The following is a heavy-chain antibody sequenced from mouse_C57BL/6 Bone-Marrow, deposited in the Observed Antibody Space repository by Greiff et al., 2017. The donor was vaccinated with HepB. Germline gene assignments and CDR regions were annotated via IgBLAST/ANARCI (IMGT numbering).Heavy chain of an antibody. CDR3: ARRCYYYGSREVPAWFAY. CDR1: GFTFSSYG. V-gene: IGHV5-6*01. Sequence: EVQLVESGGDLVKPGGSLKLSCAASGFTFSSYGMSWVRQTPDKRLEWVATISSGGSYTYYPDSVKGRFTISRDNAKNTLYLQMSSLKSEDTAMYYCARRCYYYGSREVPAWFAYWGQGTLVTVSA. J-gene: IGHJ3*01. D-gene: IGHD1-1*01. CDR2: ISSGGSYT.